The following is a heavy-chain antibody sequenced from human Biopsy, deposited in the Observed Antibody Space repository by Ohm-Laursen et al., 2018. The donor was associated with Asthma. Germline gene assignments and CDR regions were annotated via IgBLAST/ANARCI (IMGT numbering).Heavy chain of an antibody. Sequence: TLSLTCTVSGGSINIGDYYWSWIRQHPVKGLEWIGYIYYSGSTYYNPPLKSRVSISLDTSKNQFSLSLTSVTAADTAVYYCVRTTYGDDGFDPWGQGTLVTVSS. D-gene: IGHD4-17*01. CDR3: VRTTYGDDGFDP. CDR1: GGSINIGDYY. CDR2: IYYSGST. V-gene: IGHV4-31*03. J-gene: IGHJ5*02.